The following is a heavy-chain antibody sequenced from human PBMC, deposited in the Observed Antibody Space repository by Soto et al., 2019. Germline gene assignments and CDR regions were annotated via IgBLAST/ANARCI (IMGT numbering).Heavy chain of an antibody. J-gene: IGHJ6*02. CDR2: INRDGSRT. D-gene: IGHD3-10*01. Sequence: PGGSLRLSCAASGFTFSSYWMHWVRQAPGKGLVWVSRINRDGSRTSYADSVKGRFTISRDTAKNTLYLQLNSLRAEDTAVYYCARPYYGSDSPDYGMDVWGQGTTVTVSS. CDR3: ARPYYGSDSPDYGMDV. CDR1: GFTFSSYW. V-gene: IGHV3-74*01.